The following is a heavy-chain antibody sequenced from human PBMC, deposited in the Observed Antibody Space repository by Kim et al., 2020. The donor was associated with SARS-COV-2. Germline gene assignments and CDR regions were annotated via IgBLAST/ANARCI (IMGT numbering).Heavy chain of an antibody. CDR2: IYPGDYDT. V-gene: IGHV5-51*01. CDR3: ARPAREMATIMGFDY. D-gene: IGHD5-12*01. J-gene: IGHJ4*02. CDR1: GYSFTSYW. Sequence: GESLKISCKGSGYSFTSYWIGWVRQMPGKGLEWMGIIYPGDYDTRYSPSFQGQVTISADKSISTAYLQWSSLKASDTAMYYCARPAREMATIMGFDYWGQGTLVTVSS.